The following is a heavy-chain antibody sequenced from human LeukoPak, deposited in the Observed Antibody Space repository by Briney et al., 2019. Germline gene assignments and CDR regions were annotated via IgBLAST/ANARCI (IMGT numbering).Heavy chain of an antibody. V-gene: IGHV4-34*01. CDR1: GGSFSGYY. Sequence: PSETLSLTCAVYGGSFSGYYWSWIRQPPGKGLEWIGEINHSGSTNYNPSLKSRVTISVDTSKNQFSLKLSSVTAADTAVYYCASSSGSSGWYSYWGQGTLVTVSS. CDR2: INHSGST. CDR3: ASSSGSSGWYSY. D-gene: IGHD6-19*01. J-gene: IGHJ4*02.